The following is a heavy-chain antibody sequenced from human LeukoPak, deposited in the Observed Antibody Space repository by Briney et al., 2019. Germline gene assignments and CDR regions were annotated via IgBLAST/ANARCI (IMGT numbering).Heavy chain of an antibody. CDR1: GFTFSSYA. Sequence: PGGSLRLSCVASGFTFSSYAMHWVRQAPGKGLEWVAVISYDGSNKYYADSVKGRFTISRDNSKNTLYLQMNSLRAEDTAVYYCAQMTTVTTGLDYWGQGTLVTVSS. CDR2: ISYDGSNK. J-gene: IGHJ4*02. CDR3: AQMTTVTTGLDY. D-gene: IGHD4-17*01. V-gene: IGHV3-30*04.